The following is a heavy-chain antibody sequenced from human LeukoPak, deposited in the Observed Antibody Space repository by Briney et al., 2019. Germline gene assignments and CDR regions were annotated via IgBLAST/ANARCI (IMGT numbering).Heavy chain of an antibody. CDR3: ARTTYCSSTSCRKGFDY. CDR1: GYTFTGYY. J-gene: IGHJ4*02. D-gene: IGHD2-2*01. V-gene: IGHV1-2*02. CDR2: INPNSGGT. Sequence: GASVKVSCKASGYTFTGYYMHWVRQAPGQGLEWMGWINPNSGGTNYTQKFQGRVTMTRDTSISTAYMDLSRLRSDDTAVYYCARTTYCSSTSCRKGFDYWGQGTLVTVSS.